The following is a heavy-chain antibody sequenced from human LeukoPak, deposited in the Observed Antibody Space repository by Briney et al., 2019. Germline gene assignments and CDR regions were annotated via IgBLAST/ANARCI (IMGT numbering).Heavy chain of an antibody. CDR2: ISTSGNT. D-gene: IGHD3-9*01. J-gene: IGHJ6*03. CDR3: ARLRNFEENYYYMDV. Sequence: SETLSLTCTVSGDSIRSSYWSWIRQSPGKGLDWIGYISTSGNTNYNPSLKSRVSISIDTSKNQFSLKLSSVTAADTAVYYCARLRNFEENYYYMDVWAKGTTVTVSS. CDR1: GDSIRSSY. V-gene: IGHV4-4*09.